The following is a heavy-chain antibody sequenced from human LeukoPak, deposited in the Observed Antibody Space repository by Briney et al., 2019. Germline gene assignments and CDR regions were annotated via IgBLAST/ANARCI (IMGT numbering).Heavy chain of an antibody. CDR3: ARSRDILTGYCFDY. J-gene: IGHJ4*02. V-gene: IGHV4-59*01. Sequence: SETLSLTCTVSGGSISSYYWSWIRQPPGKGLEWIGYIYYSGSANYNPSLKSRVTISVDTSKNQFSLKLSSVTAADTAVYYCARSRDILTGYCFDYWGQGTLVTVSS. CDR2: IYYSGSA. D-gene: IGHD3-9*01. CDR1: GGSISSYY.